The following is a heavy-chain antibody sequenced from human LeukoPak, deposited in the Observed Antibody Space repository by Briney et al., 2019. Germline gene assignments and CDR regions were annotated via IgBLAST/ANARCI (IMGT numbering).Heavy chain of an antibody. D-gene: IGHD3-22*01. CDR2: MNPNSGNT. J-gene: IGHJ4*02. V-gene: IGHV1-8*03. Sequence: ASVKVSCKASGYIFTSYDINWVRQATGQGLEWMGWMNPNSGNTGYAQKFQGRVTITRNTSISTVYMELSRLRSEDTAVYYCAREDYYVSGSNDYWGQGTLVTVSS. CDR3: AREDYYVSGSNDY. CDR1: GYIFTSYD.